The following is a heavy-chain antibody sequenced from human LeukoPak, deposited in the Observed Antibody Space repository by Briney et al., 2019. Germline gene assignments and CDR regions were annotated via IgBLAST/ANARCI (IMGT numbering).Heavy chain of an antibody. CDR3: AKVLRFLEWLFDY. J-gene: IGHJ4*02. Sequence: GGSLRLSCAPSGFTFSSYAMSWVRQAPGKGLEWVSAISGSGGSTYYADSVKGRFTISRDNSKNTLYLQMNSLRAEDTAVYYCAKVLRFLEWLFDYWGQGTLVTVSA. V-gene: IGHV3-23*01. D-gene: IGHD3-3*01. CDR2: ISGSGGST. CDR1: GFTFSSYA.